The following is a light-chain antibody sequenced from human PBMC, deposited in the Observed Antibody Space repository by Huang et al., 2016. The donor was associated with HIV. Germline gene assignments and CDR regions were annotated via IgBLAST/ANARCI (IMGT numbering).Light chain of an antibody. CDR3: QQLHSYPIT. CDR2: AAS. V-gene: IGKV1-9*01. J-gene: IGKJ5*01. CDR1: QDIANS. Sequence: QMCQSPSSLSMSMGDRVIITCQASQDIANSLAWYQHKPGRAPKLLIAAASTLQSGVPSRFSGGSAGTYFTLIITNLQPDDFASYYCQQLHSYPITFGQGTRL.